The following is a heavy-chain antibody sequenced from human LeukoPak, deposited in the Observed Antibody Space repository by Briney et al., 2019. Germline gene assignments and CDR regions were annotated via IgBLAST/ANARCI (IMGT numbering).Heavy chain of an antibody. CDR1: GGSISTYY. Sequence: SETLSLTCTVSGGSISTYYWSWIRQPPGKGLDWIGYIHYSGSTNYNPSLKSRVTISVDTSKNQFFLKLSSVTAADTAVYYCARVGFRTAFDIWGQGTMGAVSS. CDR2: IHYSGST. J-gene: IGHJ3*02. CDR3: ARVGFRTAFDI. V-gene: IGHV4-59*01. D-gene: IGHD3-10*01.